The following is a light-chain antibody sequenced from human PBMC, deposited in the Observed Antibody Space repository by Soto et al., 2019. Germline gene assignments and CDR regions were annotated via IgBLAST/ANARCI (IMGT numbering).Light chain of an antibody. CDR3: QQYNDWPRT. V-gene: IGKV3-15*01. J-gene: IGKJ1*01. CDR2: GAS. Sequence: EIVMTQSPATLSVSPGERATLSCRASQRLSSNLAWYQQKPGQAPRLLIYGASTRATGIPARFSGVGSGAEFTLTISSLQSEDSAVYYCQQYNDWPRTFGQGTKVEIK. CDR1: QRLSSN.